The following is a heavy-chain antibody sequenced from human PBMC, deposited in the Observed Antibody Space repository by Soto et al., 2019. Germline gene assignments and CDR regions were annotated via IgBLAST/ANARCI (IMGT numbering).Heavy chain of an antibody. CDR2: INPNSGGT. J-gene: IGHJ4*02. V-gene: IGHV1-2*04. CDR1: GYTFTGYY. D-gene: IGHD5-12*01. CDR3: ARGWGDGYNFDY. Sequence: QVQLVQSGAEVKKPGASVKVSCKASGYTFTGYYMHWVRQAPGQGLEWMGWINPNSGGTNYAQKFKGWATMTRDTSISTAYMELSRLRSDDTAVYYGARGWGDGYNFDYWGQGTLVTVSS.